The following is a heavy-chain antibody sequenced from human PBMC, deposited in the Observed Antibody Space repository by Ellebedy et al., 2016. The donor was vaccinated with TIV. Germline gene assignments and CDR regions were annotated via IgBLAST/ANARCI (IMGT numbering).Heavy chain of an antibody. D-gene: IGHD2-15*01. CDR1: GDSVSSYSAA. J-gene: IGHJ4*02. Sequence: SQTLSLTCAISGDSVSSYSAAWNWIRQSPSRGLEWLGRTYYRSDWYNDYALSVKSRITINPDTSKNQFSLQLNSVTPEDTAVYYCARVSCSGGSCRQVFDYWGQGTLVTVSS. V-gene: IGHV6-1*01. CDR3: ARVSCSGGSCRQVFDY. CDR2: TYYRSDWYN.